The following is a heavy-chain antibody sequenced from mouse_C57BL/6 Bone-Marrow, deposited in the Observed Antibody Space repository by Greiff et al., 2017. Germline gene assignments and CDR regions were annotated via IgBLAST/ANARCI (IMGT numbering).Heavy chain of an antibody. CDR1: GFTFSNYW. J-gene: IGHJ4*01. Sequence: EVKLVESGGGLVQPGGSMKLSCVASGFTFSNYWMNWVRQSPEKGLEWVAQIRLKSDNYATHYAESVKGRFTISRDDSKSSVYLQMNNLRAEDTGIYYCTGPITTVRPYYAMDYWGQGTSVTVSS. V-gene: IGHV6-3*01. CDR3: TGPITTVRPYYAMDY. D-gene: IGHD1-1*01. CDR2: IRLKSDNYAT.